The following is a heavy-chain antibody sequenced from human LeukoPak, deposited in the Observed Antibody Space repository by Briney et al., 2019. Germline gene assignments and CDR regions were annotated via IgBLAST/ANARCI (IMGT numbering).Heavy chain of an antibody. CDR1: GFTFSSYA. Sequence: PGGSLRLSCAASGFTFSSYAMHWVRQAPGKGLEWVAVISYDGSNKYYADSVKGRFTISRDNSKNTLYLQMNSLRAEDTAVYYCARDAYYYDSSGYYYGFYWYFDLWGRGTLVTVSS. V-gene: IGHV3-30*04. CDR2: ISYDGSNK. D-gene: IGHD3-22*01. J-gene: IGHJ2*01. CDR3: ARDAYYYDSSGYYYGFYWYFDL.